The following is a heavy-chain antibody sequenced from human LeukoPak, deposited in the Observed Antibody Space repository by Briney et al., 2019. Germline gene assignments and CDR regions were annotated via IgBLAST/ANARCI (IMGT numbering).Heavy chain of an antibody. CDR1: GFTFDDYA. CDR2: SSWNSGSI. Sequence: GGSLRLSCASSGFTFDDYAMHWVGQAPGKGLEWVSGSSWNSGSIGYADSVKGRFTISRDNANHSLYLQMNSLRAEETALYYCAKDIGSDILPGYPIRWFDPWGQGTLVTVSS. V-gene: IGHV3-9*01. CDR3: AKDIGSDILPGYPIRWFDP. J-gene: IGHJ5*02. D-gene: IGHD3-9*01.